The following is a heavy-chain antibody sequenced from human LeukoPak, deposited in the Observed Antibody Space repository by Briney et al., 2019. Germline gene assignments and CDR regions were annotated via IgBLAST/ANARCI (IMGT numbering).Heavy chain of an antibody. CDR1: GFTFNVYS. CDR2: ISSNSKYI. Sequence: GGSLRLSCAASGFTFNVYSMNWVRQAPGKGLEWVSSISSNSKYIYYADSMRGRFTVSRDNAKNSLFLQLNSLRAEDTAVYYCARDVDTAKLPFDYWGQGTQVTVSS. CDR3: ARDVDTAKLPFDY. V-gene: IGHV3-21*01. D-gene: IGHD5-18*01. J-gene: IGHJ4*02.